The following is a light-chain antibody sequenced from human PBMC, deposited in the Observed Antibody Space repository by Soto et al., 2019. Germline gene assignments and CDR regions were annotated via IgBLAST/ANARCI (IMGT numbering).Light chain of an antibody. CDR3: QQYFSFPWT. CDR1: QGVLYSSNNKNY. CDR2: WAS. J-gene: IGKJ1*01. Sequence: DILMTQSPDSLAVSLGERATINCNSSQGVLYSSNNKNYLAWYQQRPGQPPNLLIYWASTRESGVPDRFSGSGSGTDFTLTISSLQAEDVAIYYCQQYFSFPWTFGQGTKVEIK. V-gene: IGKV4-1*01.